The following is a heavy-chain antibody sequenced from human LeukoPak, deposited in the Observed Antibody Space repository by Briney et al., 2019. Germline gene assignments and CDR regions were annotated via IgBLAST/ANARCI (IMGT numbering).Heavy chain of an antibody. Sequence: ASVKVSCKASGYTFTDYYMHWVRQAPGQGLEWMGWINPNSGGTNYAQKFQGRVTMTRDTSISTAYMELSRLRSDDTAVYYCARGVLWFGELLLYYFDYWGQGTLVTVSS. CDR2: INPNSGGT. CDR3: ARGVLWFGELLLYYFDY. J-gene: IGHJ4*02. V-gene: IGHV1-2*02. D-gene: IGHD3-10*01. CDR1: GYTFTDYY.